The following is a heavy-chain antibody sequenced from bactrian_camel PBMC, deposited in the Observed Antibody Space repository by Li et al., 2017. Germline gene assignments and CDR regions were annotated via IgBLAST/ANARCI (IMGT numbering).Heavy chain of an antibody. CDR3: ALAVPCMGWSMPAPKVSDFGY. V-gene: IGHV3S53*01. J-gene: IGHJ6*01. Sequence: VQLVESGGGSVKPGGSMRLSCAASSGCLAWFRQAPGKEREGVASIDSDGSTSYADSVQGRFTISQNNAKDTVYLQMDSLKFEDTAVYYCALAVPCMGWSMPAPKVSDFGYWGQGTQVTVS. D-gene: IGHD3*01. CDR2: IDSDGST. CDR1: SGC.